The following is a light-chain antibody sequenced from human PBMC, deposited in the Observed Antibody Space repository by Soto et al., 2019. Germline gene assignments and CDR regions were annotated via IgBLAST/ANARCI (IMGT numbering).Light chain of an antibody. CDR1: QSVSGTY. J-gene: IGKJ1*01. CDR2: GVS. Sequence: EIVLTQSPGTLSLSPGERATLSCRASQSVSGTYLAWYRQKPGQAPSLLIYGVSSRATGIPDRFSGSGSGTDFTLTISRLEPEDVAVYYCQQYGSSPRSFGQGTKVEIK. CDR3: QQYGSSPRS. V-gene: IGKV3-20*01.